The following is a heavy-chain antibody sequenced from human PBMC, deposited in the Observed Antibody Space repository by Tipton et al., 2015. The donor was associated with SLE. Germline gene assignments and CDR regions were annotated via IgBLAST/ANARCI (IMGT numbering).Heavy chain of an antibody. CDR1: GGSISSYY. Sequence: TLSLTCTVSGGSISSYYWSWIRQPPGKGLEWIGYIYYSGSTNYNPSLKSRVTISVDTSKNQFSLKLSSVTAADTAVYYCARWAGLTVNSDYWGQGTLVTVSS. V-gene: IGHV4-59*01. J-gene: IGHJ4*02. CDR2: IYYSGST. CDR3: ARWAGLTVNSDY. D-gene: IGHD4-11*01.